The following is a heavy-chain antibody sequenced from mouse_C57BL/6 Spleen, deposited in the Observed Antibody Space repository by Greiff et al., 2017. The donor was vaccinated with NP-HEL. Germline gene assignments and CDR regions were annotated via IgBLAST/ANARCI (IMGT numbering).Heavy chain of an antibody. CDR2: INYDGSST. CDR3: ARGSIYDGYYYFDY. CDR1: GFTFSDYY. Sequence: EVNLVESEGGLVQPGSSMKLSCTASGFTFSDYYMAWVRQVPEKGLEWVANINYDGSSTYYLDSLKSRFIISRDNAKNILYLQMSSLKSEDTATYYCARGSIYDGYYYFDYWGQGTTLTVSS. V-gene: IGHV5-16*01. J-gene: IGHJ2*01. D-gene: IGHD2-3*01.